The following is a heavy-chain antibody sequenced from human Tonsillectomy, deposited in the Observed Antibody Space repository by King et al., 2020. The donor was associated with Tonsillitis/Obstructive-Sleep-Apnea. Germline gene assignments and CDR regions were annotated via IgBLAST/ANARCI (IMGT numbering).Heavy chain of an antibody. V-gene: IGHV1-2*02. J-gene: IGHJ6*02. Sequence: LVQSGAEVKKPGASVNVYCKASGNTLSGYYIHWVRQAPGQGLEWMGWINTNTGGTNYAQKFQDRVTMIRDTSISTAYMELRSLRSDDTAVYYCARSDSNPLHGMDVWGRGTTVTVSS. D-gene: IGHD2-21*02. CDR3: ARSDSNPLHGMDV. CDR1: GNTLSGYY. CDR2: INTNTGGT.